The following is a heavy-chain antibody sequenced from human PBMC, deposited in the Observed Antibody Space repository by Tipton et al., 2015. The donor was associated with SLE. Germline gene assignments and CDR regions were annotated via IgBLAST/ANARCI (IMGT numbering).Heavy chain of an antibody. CDR3: ASSNGYSSSWYGPYNGLDP. CDR1: GGSISSSSYY. V-gene: IGHV4-39*07. J-gene: IGHJ5*02. Sequence: LRLSCTVSGGSISSSSYYWGWIRQPPGKGLEWIGSIYYSGSTYYNPSLKSRVTISVDTSKNQFSLKLSSVTAADTAVYYCASSNGYSSSWYGPYNGLDPWGQGTLVTVSS. CDR2: IYYSGST. D-gene: IGHD6-13*01.